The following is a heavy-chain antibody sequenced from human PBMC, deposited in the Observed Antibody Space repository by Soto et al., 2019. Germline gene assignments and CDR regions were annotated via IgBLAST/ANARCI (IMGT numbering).Heavy chain of an antibody. CDR1: GDTFTFYS. Sequence: QVQLVQSGAEVKKPGSSVRVSCKASGDTFTFYSIHWVRQAPGLGLEWMGRINPILSMSNYAQRFQGRVTMTTDKSTSTAYVELSSLISDDTAMYYCASSYGSGYRAFDYWGQGALVTVSS. CDR2: INPILSMS. CDR3: ASSYGSGYRAFDY. D-gene: IGHD3-10*01. J-gene: IGHJ4*02. V-gene: IGHV1-69*02.